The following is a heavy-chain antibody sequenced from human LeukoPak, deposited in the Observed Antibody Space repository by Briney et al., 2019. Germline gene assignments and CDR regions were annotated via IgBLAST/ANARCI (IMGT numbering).Heavy chain of an antibody. D-gene: IGHD6-19*01. J-gene: IGHJ4*02. Sequence: PGGSLRLSCAASGFIFSDYYMNWIRQAPGKGLEWVSYISGNGTFTYYADSLKGRFTISRDNAKNSLYLQMNSLRAEDTAVYYCAKVRWDNSGWYYLDTWGQGTLLTVSS. V-gene: IGHV3-11*04. CDR3: AKVRWDNSGWYYLDT. CDR2: ISGNGTFT. CDR1: GFIFSDYY.